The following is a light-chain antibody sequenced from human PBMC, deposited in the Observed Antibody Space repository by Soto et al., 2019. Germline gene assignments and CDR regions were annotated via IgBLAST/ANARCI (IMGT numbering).Light chain of an antibody. CDR1: QSVSSSY. CDR2: GAS. CDR3: QHYGSS. J-gene: IGKJ4*01. V-gene: IGKV3-20*01. Sequence: EIVLTQSPGTLSLSPGERATLSCRASQSVSSSYLGWYQQKPGQAPRLLIYGASNRATGIPDRFNGSGSGTDFTLTISRLEPEDFAVYYCQHYGSSFGGGTKVAIK.